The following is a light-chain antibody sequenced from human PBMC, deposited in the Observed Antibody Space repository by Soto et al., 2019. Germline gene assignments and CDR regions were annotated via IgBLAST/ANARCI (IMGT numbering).Light chain of an antibody. CDR2: GVT. CDR3: SSFTTSSTLI. J-gene: IGLJ2*01. Sequence: QSALTQPASVSGSPGQAITISCTGTSRDVGRYNYVSWYQQYSGKAPKLMIYGVTNRPSGVSDRFSGSKSGNTASLTISGLQAEDEGDYYCSSFTTSSTLIFGGGTKLTVL. CDR1: SRDVGRYNY. V-gene: IGLV2-14*03.